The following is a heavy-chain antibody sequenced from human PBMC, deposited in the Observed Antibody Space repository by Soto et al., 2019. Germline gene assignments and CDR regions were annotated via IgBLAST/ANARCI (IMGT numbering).Heavy chain of an antibody. CDR3: ARVPTYYQDIIGYQPFHP. Sequence: QVQLQESGPGLVEPSQTLSLICTVSGASIISDGYYWTWIRQHPGKGLELLGYIHYSGGATYSPSYNPSLKSRIAISVDTSKRLFSLKLTSVSAADTAVYYCARVPTYYQDIIGYQPFHPCGQGTLVTVSS. D-gene: IGHD3-22*01. V-gene: IGHV4-31*03. J-gene: IGHJ5*02. CDR2: IHYSGGATYSP. CDR1: GASIISDGYY.